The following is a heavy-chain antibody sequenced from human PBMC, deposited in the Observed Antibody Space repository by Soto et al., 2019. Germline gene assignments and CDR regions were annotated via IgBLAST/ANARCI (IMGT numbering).Heavy chain of an antibody. CDR1: GFTLSDYY. CDR3: ARGAIVGSTPSDY. Sequence: GGSLRLSCAASGFTLSDYYMGWIRQAPGKGLEWVSYISTGSYTNYADSVKGRFTISRDNAKNSVYLQMNSLRAEDTAVYYCARGAIVGSTPSDYWGQGTLVTVSS. V-gene: IGHV3-11*05. CDR2: ISTGSYT. J-gene: IGHJ4*02. D-gene: IGHD1-26*01.